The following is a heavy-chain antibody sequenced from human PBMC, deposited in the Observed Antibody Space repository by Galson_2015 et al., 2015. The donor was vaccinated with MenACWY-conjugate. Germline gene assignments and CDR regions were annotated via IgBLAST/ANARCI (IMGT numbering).Heavy chain of an antibody. V-gene: IGHV4-39*01. CDR1: GGPVSSRSHY. CDR2: IFYGGST. CDR3: ARQESSSNFDY. J-gene: IGHJ4*02. D-gene: IGHD6-6*01. Sequence: ETLSLTCTVSGGPVSSRSHYWGWIRQPPGKGLEWIGSIFYGGSTDYNPSLKSRPTISVDTSKNQFSLKVNSVTAADTAVYYCARQESSSNFDYWGQGTLVTVSS.